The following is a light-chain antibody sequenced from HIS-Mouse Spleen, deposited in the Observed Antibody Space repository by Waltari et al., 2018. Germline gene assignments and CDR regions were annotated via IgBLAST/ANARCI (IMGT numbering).Light chain of an antibody. CDR1: SSDVGSYNL. CDR2: EGS. V-gene: IGLV2-23*03. CDR3: CSYAGSSTFVVV. J-gene: IGLJ2*01. Sequence: QSALTQPASVSGSPGQSITISCTGTSSDVGSYNLVSWYQQHPGKAPKLMIYEGSKLPSGVSIGFPGSKSGNTASLTISGLQAEDEADYYCCSYAGSSTFVVVFGGGTKLTVL.